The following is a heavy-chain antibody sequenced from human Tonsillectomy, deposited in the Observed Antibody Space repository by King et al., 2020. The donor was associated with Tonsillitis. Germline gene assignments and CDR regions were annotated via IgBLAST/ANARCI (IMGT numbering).Heavy chain of an antibody. V-gene: IGHV3-7*01. Sequence: VQLVESGGGLVQPGGSLRLSCAASGFTFSTYWMTWVRQAPGKGLEWVANIKQDGSEKYYVDSVKGRFTISRDNAKNSLYLLMNSLRAEDTAVYYCASYYDSSGSSGFDYWGQGTLVTVSS. D-gene: IGHD3-22*01. CDR3: ASYYDSSGSSGFDY. CDR2: IKQDGSEK. J-gene: IGHJ4*02. CDR1: GFTFSTYW.